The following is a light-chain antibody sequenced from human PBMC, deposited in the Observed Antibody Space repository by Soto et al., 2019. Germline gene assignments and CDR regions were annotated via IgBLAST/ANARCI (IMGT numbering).Light chain of an antibody. CDR3: QQYNNWPRAT. Sequence: EIVLTQSPGTLSLSPGESATLSCRTSQSVSSNYLAWYQQKPGQAPRLLIYGASSRATGIPDRFSGSGSGTDFTLTISSLQSEDFGVYYCQQYNNWPRATVGGGTKGEIK. CDR1: QSVSSNY. V-gene: IGKV3-20*01. J-gene: IGKJ4*01. CDR2: GAS.